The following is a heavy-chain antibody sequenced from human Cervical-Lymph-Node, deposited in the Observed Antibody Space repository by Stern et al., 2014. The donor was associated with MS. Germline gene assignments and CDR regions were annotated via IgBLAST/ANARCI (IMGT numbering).Heavy chain of an antibody. D-gene: IGHD6-13*01. CDR1: DYIFDSFY. Sequence: VQLVESGAEVKEPGASVKVSGTASDYIFDSFYLHWLLQAPGQGLECLGVIIPSGGGTQNTQKFQGRVTLTSTTSTRSATLQLKSLRSDDTAVYFCARAGIAAAGRKGGAFDIWGRGTMVVVSS. J-gene: IGHJ3*02. CDR3: ARAGIAAAGRKGGAFDI. CDR2: IIPSGGGT. V-gene: IGHV1-46*02.